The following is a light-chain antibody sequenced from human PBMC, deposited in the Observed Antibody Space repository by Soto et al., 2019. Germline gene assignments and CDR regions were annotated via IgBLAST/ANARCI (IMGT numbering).Light chain of an antibody. V-gene: IGKV3-15*01. J-gene: IGKJ5*01. CDR1: QSVSSH. CDR3: QEYNIWPYT. CDR2: GAS. Sequence: EIVMTQSPDTLFVSLGEGATLSCRASQSVSSHLAWYQQKLGQAPRVLIYGASTRATGIPARFTGSGSGTEFILTITSPQSEDSAVYYCQEYNIWPYTFGQGTRLEIK.